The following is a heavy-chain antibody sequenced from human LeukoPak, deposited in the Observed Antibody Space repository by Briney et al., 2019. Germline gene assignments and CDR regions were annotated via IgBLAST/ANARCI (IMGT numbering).Heavy chain of an antibody. J-gene: IGHJ3*02. CDR3: AKGIAVSGSPFYDAFDI. D-gene: IGHD6-19*01. CDR1: GFTFSSYA. V-gene: IGHV3-23*01. CDR2: ISGSGGST. Sequence: GGSLRLSCAASGFTFSSYAMSWVRQAPGKGLEWVSAISGSGGSTYYADSVKGRFTVSRDNSKNTLYLQMNSLRAEDTAVYYCAKGIAVSGSPFYDAFDIWGQGTMVTVSS.